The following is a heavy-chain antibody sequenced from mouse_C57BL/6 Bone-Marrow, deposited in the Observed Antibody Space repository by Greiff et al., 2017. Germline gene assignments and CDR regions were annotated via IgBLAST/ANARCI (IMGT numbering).Heavy chain of an antibody. CDR1: GFTFSDAW. V-gene: IGHV6-6*01. CDR2: IRNKANNHAT. Sequence: VQLKESGGGLVQPGGSMKLSCAASGFTFSDAWMDWVRQSPEKGLEWVAEIRNKANNHATYYAESVKGRFTISRDDSKSSVYLQMNSLRAEDTGIYDCTRGYGSSYYWYFDVWGTGTTVTVSS. CDR3: TRGYGSSYYWYFDV. J-gene: IGHJ1*03. D-gene: IGHD1-1*01.